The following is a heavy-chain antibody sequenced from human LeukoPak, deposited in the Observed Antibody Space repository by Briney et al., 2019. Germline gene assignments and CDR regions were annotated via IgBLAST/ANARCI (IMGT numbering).Heavy chain of an antibody. CDR2: IIPIFGTA. Sequence: ASVKVSCKASGGTFSSYAISWVRQAPGQGLEWMGRIIPIFGTANYAQKFQGRVTITTDESTSTAYMELSSLRSEDTAVYYCATYYDILTGYPHYYYYMDVWGKGTTVTVSS. V-gene: IGHV1-69*05. CDR3: ATYYDILTGYPHYYYYMDV. D-gene: IGHD3-9*01. CDR1: GGTFSSYA. J-gene: IGHJ6*03.